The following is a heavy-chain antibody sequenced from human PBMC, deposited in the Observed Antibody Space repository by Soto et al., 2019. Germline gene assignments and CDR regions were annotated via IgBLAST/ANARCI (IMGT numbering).Heavy chain of an antibody. CDR2: IYYSGST. J-gene: IGHJ3*02. CDR1: GVSISNYY. V-gene: IGHV4-59*01. D-gene: IGHD3-9*01. CDR3: ARALILTGYYIHDAFDI. Sequence: SETLPLTCTVSGVSISNYYWNSIRQPPGKGLEWIGYIYYSGSTNYNPSLKSRVTISVDTSKNQFSLKLSSVTAADTAVYYCARALILTGYYIHDAFDIWGQGTMVTVS.